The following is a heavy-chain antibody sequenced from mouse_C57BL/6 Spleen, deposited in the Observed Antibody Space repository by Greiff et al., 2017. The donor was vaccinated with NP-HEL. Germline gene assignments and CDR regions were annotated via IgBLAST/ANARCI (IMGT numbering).Heavy chain of an antibody. V-gene: IGHV1-22*01. J-gene: IGHJ1*03. D-gene: IGHD1-1*01. CDR1: GYTFTDYN. Sequence: VQLQQSGPELVKPGASVKMSCKASGYTFTDYNMHWVKQSHGKSLEWIGYINPNNGGTSYNQKFKGKATLTVNKSSSTAYMELRSLTSEESAVYYCARSGYYGSSYSYWYFDVWGTGTTVTVSS. CDR3: ARSGYYGSSYSYWYFDV. CDR2: INPNNGGT.